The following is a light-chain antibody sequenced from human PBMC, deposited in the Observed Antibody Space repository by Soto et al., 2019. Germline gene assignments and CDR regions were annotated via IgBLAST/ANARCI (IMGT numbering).Light chain of an antibody. Sequence: EIVMTQSPATLSVSPGERATLSCRASETVAGSYLAWYQQKPGQAPRLLIHGASTRATGIADRFSGSGSGTDFTLTISRLEPEDFAVYYCQLYGTSPKTFGQGTKVEI. CDR2: GAS. V-gene: IGKV3-20*01. J-gene: IGKJ1*01. CDR1: ETVAGSY. CDR3: QLYGTSPKT.